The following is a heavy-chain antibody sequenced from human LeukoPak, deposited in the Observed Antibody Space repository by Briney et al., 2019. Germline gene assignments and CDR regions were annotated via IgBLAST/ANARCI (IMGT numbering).Heavy chain of an antibody. CDR1: RFTLSSNY. V-gene: IGHV3-66*01. Sequence: GGSLRLSCAASRFTLSSNYMSWVRQAPGKGLEWVSVIYSGGSTYYADSVQGRFTISRDNSKNTLYLQMNSLRAEDTAVYYCARGPGIPKFDYWGQGTLVTVSS. D-gene: IGHD6-13*01. CDR2: IYSGGST. CDR3: ARGPGIPKFDY. J-gene: IGHJ4*02.